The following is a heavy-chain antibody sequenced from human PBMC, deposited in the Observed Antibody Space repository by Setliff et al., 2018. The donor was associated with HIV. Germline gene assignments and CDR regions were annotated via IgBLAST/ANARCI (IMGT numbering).Heavy chain of an antibody. V-gene: IGHV4-31*03. J-gene: IGHJ4*02. CDR3: ATRPRIAARPFDY. Sequence: PSETLSLTCSVSGVSVGSGDYYWHWLRQPPEKALEWIGDIFHSGNTYYNPSLKSRISMSVDTSKNQFSRELTSLTAADTAVYYCATRPRIAARPFDYWGQGMLVTVSS. CDR2: IFHSGNT. CDR1: GVSVGSGDYY. D-gene: IGHD6-6*01.